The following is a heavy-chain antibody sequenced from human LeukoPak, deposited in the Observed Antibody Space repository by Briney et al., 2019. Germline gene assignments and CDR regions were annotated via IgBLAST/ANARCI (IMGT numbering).Heavy chain of an antibody. J-gene: IGHJ1*01. CDR1: GFTFSSYW. V-gene: IGHV3-7*03. CDR2: IKQDGSEK. Sequence: GGSLRLSCAASGFTFSSYWMSWVRQAPGKGLEWVANIKQDGSEKYYVDSVKGRFTISRDNSKNTLYLQMNSLRAEDTAVYYCAKAGSGWYQRGYFQHWGQGTLVTVSS. CDR3: AKAGSGWYQRGYFQH. D-gene: IGHD6-19*01.